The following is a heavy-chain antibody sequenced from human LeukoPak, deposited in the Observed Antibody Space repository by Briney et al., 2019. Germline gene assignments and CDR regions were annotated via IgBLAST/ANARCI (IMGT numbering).Heavy chain of an antibody. CDR3: ARDQDYGAYGLDY. V-gene: IGHV1-69*05. J-gene: IGHJ4*02. D-gene: IGHD4/OR15-4a*01. Sequence: GASVKVSCKASGGTFSSYAISLVRQAPGQGLEWMGGIIPIFGTANYAQKFQGRVTITTDESTTTDYMEVTSLRSEDTAVYYCARDQDYGAYGLDYWGQGTLVTVSS. CDR2: IIPIFGTA. CDR1: GGTFSSYA.